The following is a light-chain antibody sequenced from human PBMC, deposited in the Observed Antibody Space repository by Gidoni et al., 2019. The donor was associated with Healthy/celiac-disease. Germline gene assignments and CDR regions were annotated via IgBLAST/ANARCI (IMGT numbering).Light chain of an antibody. J-gene: IGKJ3*01. CDR1: QSVSSY. V-gene: IGKV3-11*01. CDR3: QQRSNWPPILT. CDR2: DAS. Sequence: EIVLTQSPATLSSSPGERAPLSCRASQSVSSYLAWYQQKPGQAPRLRIYDASDRAAGIPARFSGSGSGTDFTLTISSLGPEDFAVYYCQQRSNWPPILTFXPXTKVDIK.